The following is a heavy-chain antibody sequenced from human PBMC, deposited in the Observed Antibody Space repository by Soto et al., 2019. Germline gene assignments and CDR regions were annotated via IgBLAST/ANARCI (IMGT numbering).Heavy chain of an antibody. Sequence: GGSLRLSCAASGFTFSNAWMSWVRQAPGKGLEWVGRIKSKTDGGTTDYAAPVKGRFTISRDDSKNTLYLQMNSLKTEDTAVYYCTTDYRIAAAGNDYWGQGTLVTVSS. V-gene: IGHV3-15*01. CDR3: TTDYRIAAAGNDY. J-gene: IGHJ4*02. CDR2: IKSKTDGGTT. D-gene: IGHD6-13*01. CDR1: GFTFSNAW.